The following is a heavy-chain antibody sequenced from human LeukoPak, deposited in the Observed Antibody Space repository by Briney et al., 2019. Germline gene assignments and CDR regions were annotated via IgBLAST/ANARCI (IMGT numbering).Heavy chain of an antibody. Sequence: GGSLRLSCAASGFTFSSYSMNWVRQAPGKGLEWVSSISSSSSYIYYADSLKGRFTISRDNAKKSLYLQMNSLRAEDTAVYYCARDTPEIVGATTRHFDYWGQGTLVTVSS. CDR1: GFTFSSYS. CDR2: ISSSSSYI. J-gene: IGHJ4*02. CDR3: ARDTPEIVGATTRHFDY. V-gene: IGHV3-21*01. D-gene: IGHD1-26*01.